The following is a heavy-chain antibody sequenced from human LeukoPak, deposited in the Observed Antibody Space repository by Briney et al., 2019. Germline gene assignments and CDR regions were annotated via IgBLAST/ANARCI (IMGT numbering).Heavy chain of an antibody. Sequence: SETLSLTCTVSGGSISSSSYYWGWIRQPPGKGLEWIGSIYYSGSTYYNPSLKSRATISVDTSKNQFSLKLSSVTAADTAVYYCARGGRIAMVFDYWGQGTLVTVSS. D-gene: IGHD5-18*01. CDR2: IYYSGST. V-gene: IGHV4-39*07. CDR1: GGSISSSSYY. J-gene: IGHJ4*02. CDR3: ARGGRIAMVFDY.